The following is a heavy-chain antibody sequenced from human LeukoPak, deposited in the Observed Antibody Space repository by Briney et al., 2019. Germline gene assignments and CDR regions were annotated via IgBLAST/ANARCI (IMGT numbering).Heavy chain of an antibody. J-gene: IGHJ3*02. CDR2: IYPGDSDT. CDR3: ARRAIAAAGLAFDI. V-gene: IGHV5-51*01. CDR1: GYTFTGYY. D-gene: IGHD6-13*01. Sequence: KVSCKASGYTFTGYYMHWVRQKPGKGLEWMGIIYPGDSDTRYSPSFQGQVTISADKSIGTAYLQWSSLKASDTAMYYCARRAIAAAGLAFDIWGQGTMVTVSS.